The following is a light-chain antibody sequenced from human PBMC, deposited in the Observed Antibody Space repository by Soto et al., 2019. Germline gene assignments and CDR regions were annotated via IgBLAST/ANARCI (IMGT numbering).Light chain of an antibody. CDR3: HQSYSTSWT. CDR2: AAS. J-gene: IGKJ1*01. CDR1: QSISSS. V-gene: IGKV1-39*01. Sequence: DVQMTQSPASLSASVGDRVAITFLASQSISSSLNWYQWKPGKAPKLLIYAASSLQSGVPSRFSGSGSGTEFTLTISSLQPEDFATYYCHQSYSTSWTFGQGTKVDIK.